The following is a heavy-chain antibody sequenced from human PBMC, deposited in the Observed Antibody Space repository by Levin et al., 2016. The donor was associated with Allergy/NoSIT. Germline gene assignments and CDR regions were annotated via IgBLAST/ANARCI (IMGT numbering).Heavy chain of an antibody. CDR3: TSWTGIAVAGTGNYYYYYMDV. CDR2: IRSKANSYAT. J-gene: IGHJ6*03. V-gene: IGHV3-73*01. Sequence: VRQMPGKGLEWVGRIRSKANSYATAYAASVKGRFTISRDDSKNTAYLQMNSLKTEDTAVYYCTSWTGIAVAGTGNYYYYYMDVWGKGTTVTVSS. D-gene: IGHD6-19*01.